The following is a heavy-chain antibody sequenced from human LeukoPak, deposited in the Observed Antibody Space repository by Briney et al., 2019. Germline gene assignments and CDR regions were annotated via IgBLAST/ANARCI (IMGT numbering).Heavy chain of an antibody. V-gene: IGHV1-24*01. CDR3: ATVGTQYNWNRDAFDI. D-gene: IGHD1-20*01. CDR1: GYTLTEFS. CDR2: FDPEDGET. J-gene: IGHJ3*02. Sequence: ASVKVSCKVSGYTLTEFSMHWVRQAPGKGLEWMGGFDPEDGETIYAQKFQGRVTMTEDTSTDTAYMELSSLRSEDTAVYYCATVGTQYNWNRDAFDIWGQGTMVTVSS.